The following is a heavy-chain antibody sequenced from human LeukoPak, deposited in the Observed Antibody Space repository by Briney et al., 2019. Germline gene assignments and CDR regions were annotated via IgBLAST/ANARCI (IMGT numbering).Heavy chain of an antibody. V-gene: IGHV3-30*18. Sequence: GSLRLFCSASGISFISYCKHWVRQAPGQGLEWVGGITGDGRRKDYADSVKGRFTISRDNSKDTLYLQMNSLRAEDTAAYYCAKRPSDYGDYVSYFDYWGQGTLVTVSS. J-gene: IGHJ4*02. CDR2: ITGDGRRK. CDR3: AKRPSDYGDYVSYFDY. CDR1: GISFISYC. D-gene: IGHD4-17*01.